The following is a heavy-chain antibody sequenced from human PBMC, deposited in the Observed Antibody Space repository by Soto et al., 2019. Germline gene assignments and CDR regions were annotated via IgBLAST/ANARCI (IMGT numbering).Heavy chain of an antibody. CDR1: GFIVSSYG. J-gene: IGHJ4*02. CDR3: AKGNVDIVATSIDY. D-gene: IGHD5-12*01. CDR2: ISYDGSNK. Sequence: PGGSLRLCCAASGFIVSSYGMHWVRQAPGKGLEWVAVISYDGSNKYYADSVKGRFTISRDNSKNTLYLQMNSLRAEDTAVYYCAKGNVDIVATSIDYWGQGTLVTVSS. V-gene: IGHV3-30*18.